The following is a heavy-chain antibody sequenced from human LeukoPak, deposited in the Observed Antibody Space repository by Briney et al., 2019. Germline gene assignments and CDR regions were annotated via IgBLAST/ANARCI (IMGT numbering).Heavy chain of an antibody. D-gene: IGHD3-22*01. V-gene: IGHV1-18*01. J-gene: IGHJ4*02. CDR2: ISAYNGNT. CDR1: GYTFTSYG. CDR3: ARVIPGYYYDSSGYYFG. Sequence: ASVKVSCKASGYTFTSYGISWVRQAPGQGLEWMGWISAYNGNTNYAQKLQGRVTMTTDTSTSTAYMELRSLRSDDTAVYYCARVIPGYYYDSSGYYFGWGQGTLVTVSS.